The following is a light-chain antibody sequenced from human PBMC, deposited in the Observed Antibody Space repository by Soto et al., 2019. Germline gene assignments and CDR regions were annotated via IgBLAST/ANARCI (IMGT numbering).Light chain of an antibody. J-gene: IGKJ1*01. Sequence: DIQMTQSPSTLSASVGDRVTITCRASQSISSWLAWYQQKPGKAPKHLIYKASSLESGVPSRFSGSGSWTEFTLTISSLKPDDFSTDYCQQYNSYQRTFGQGNKVEIK. CDR2: KAS. CDR3: QQYNSYQRT. CDR1: QSISSW. V-gene: IGKV1-5*03.